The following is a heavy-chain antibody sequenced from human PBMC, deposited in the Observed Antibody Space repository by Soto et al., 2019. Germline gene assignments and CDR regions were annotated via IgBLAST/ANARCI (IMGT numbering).Heavy chain of an antibody. CDR2: IFSNDDK. CDR3: ALIKDCSRTDCFLASFDP. CDR1: GFSLINSKLC. D-gene: IGHD2-2*01. V-gene: IGHV2-26*01. J-gene: IGHJ5*02. Sequence: SGPTLVDPTETLTLTCTVSGFSLINSKLCVSWIRHPPGKALEWLAHIFSNDDKSYSTSLDRRLTISKDTSKSQVVLTMTNLDPVDPGTYYCALIKDCSRTDCFLASFDPWGQGTLVTVS.